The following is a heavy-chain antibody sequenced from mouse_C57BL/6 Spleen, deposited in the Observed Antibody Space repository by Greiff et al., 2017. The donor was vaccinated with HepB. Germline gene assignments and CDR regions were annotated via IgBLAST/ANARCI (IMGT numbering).Heavy chain of an antibody. CDR2: ISDGGSYT. CDR1: GFTFSSYA. V-gene: IGHV5-4*01. Sequence: EVKLVESGGGLVKPGGSLKLSCAASGFTFSSYAMSWVRQTPEKRLEWVATISDGGSYTYYPDNVKGRFTISRDNAKNNLYLQMSHLKSEDTAMYYCARDRDPIYYGNHYYAMEHLGQGTSVTVSS. D-gene: IGHD2-1*01. CDR3: ARDRDPIYYGNHYYAMEH. J-gene: IGHJ4*01.